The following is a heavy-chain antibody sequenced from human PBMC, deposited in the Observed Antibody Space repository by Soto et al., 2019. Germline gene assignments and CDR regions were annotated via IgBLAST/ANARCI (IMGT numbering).Heavy chain of an antibody. J-gene: IGHJ4*02. CDR2: IYYSGST. CDR1: GGSISSGGYY. D-gene: IGHD5-18*01. CDR3: ARGVGYSYVPYYFDY. Sequence: SETLSLTCTFSGGSISSGGYYWSWIRQHPGKGLEWIGYIYYSGSTYYNPSLKSRVTISVDTSKNQFSLKLSSVTAADTAVYYCARGVGYSYVPYYFDYWGQGTLVTVSS. V-gene: IGHV4-31*03.